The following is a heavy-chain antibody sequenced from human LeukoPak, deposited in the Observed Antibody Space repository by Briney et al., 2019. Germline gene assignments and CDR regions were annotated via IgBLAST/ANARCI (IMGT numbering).Heavy chain of an antibody. Sequence: GGSLRLSCAASGFTFSSYGMHWVRQAPGKGLEWVAFIRYDGSNKYYADSVKGRFTISRDNSKNTLYLQMNSLRAEDTAVYYCAKMIIASGVRSSPPGAFDIWGQGTMVTVSS. CDR3: AKMIIASGVRSSPPGAFDI. CDR2: IRYDGSNK. D-gene: IGHD3-16*01. CDR1: GFTFSSYG. J-gene: IGHJ3*02. V-gene: IGHV3-30*02.